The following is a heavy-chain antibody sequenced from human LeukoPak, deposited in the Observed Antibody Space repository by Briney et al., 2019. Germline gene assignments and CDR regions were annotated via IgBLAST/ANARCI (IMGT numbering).Heavy chain of an antibody. CDR1: GFTFSSYA. Sequence: SGGSLRLSCAASGFTFSSYAMHWVRQAPGKGLEWVAVISYDGSNKYYADSVKGRFTISRDNSKNTLYLQMNSLRAEDTAVYYCARGSFGEATFDYWGQGTLVTVSS. V-gene: IGHV3-30-3*01. CDR2: ISYDGSNK. J-gene: IGHJ4*02. CDR3: ARGSFGEATFDY. D-gene: IGHD3-10*01.